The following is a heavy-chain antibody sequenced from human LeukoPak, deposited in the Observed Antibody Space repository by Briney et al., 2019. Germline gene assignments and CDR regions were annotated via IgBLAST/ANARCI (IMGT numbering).Heavy chain of an antibody. J-gene: IGHJ4*02. CDR1: GYNFTSYY. CDR3: ARDSEDTTMGPGY. D-gene: IGHD5-18*01. Sequence: ASVKVSCKTSGYNFTSYYMHWVRQAPGQGLEWMGIIHTSGGSTSYAQKFQGRVTMTRDMSTSTVYMELSSLRSEDTAVYYCARDSEDTTMGPGYWGQGTLVTVSS. V-gene: IGHV1-46*01. CDR2: IHTSGGST.